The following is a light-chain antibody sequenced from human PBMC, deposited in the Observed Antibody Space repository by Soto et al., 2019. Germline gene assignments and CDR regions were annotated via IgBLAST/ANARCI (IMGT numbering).Light chain of an antibody. Sequence: QSALTQPPSASGSPGQSVTISCTGTSSDVGGYNYVSWYQQLPGKAPKLMIYEVSKRPSGVPDRFSGSKSGNTASLTVSGLQAEDEADYYCSSYAGSYVFGTGTKLTVL. J-gene: IGLJ1*01. CDR3: SSYAGSYV. CDR1: SSDVGGYNY. CDR2: EVS. V-gene: IGLV2-8*01.